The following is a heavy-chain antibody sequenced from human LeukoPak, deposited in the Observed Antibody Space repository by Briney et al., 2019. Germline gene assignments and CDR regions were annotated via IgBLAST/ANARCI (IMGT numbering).Heavy chain of an antibody. CDR3: ARGGDGFDP. J-gene: IGHJ5*02. CDR2: IGKAGDT. CDR1: GFSFSMYD. V-gene: IGHV3-13*01. Sequence: QSGGSLRLSCAASGFSFSMYDIHWVRQAPGGGLEWVSAIGKAGDTYYSGSVKGRFTTSRENAKNSLYLQMNSLRAGDTAVYYCARGGDGFDPWGQGTLVTVSS.